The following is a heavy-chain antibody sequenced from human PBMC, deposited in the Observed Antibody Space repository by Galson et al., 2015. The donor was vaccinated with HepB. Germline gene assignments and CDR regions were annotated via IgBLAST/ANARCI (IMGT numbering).Heavy chain of an antibody. J-gene: IGHJ6*02. Sequence: SLRLSCAASGFTFSSYAMHWVRQAPGKGLEWVAVISYDGSNKYYADSVKGRFTISRDNSKNTLYLQMNSLRAEDTAVYYCARDPPRAYSSFMARYYYGMDVWGQGTTVTVSS. CDR1: GFTFSSYA. CDR2: ISYDGSNK. V-gene: IGHV3-30*04. D-gene: IGHD6-6*01. CDR3: ARDPPRAYSSFMARYYYGMDV.